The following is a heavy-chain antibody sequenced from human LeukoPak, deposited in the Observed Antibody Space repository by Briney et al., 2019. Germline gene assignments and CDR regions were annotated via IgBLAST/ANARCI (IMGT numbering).Heavy chain of an antibody. CDR2: ISGSGGST. D-gene: IGHD2-2*01. J-gene: IGHJ4*02. CDR1: GFTFSGYA. Sequence: GGSLRLSCAASGFTFSGYAMSWVRQAPGKGLEWVSAISGSGGSTYYADSVKGRFTISRDNSKNTLYLQMNSLRAEDTAVYYCAKDRGVVVPAAPCYWGQGTLATVSS. CDR3: AKDRGVVVPAAPCY. V-gene: IGHV3-23*01.